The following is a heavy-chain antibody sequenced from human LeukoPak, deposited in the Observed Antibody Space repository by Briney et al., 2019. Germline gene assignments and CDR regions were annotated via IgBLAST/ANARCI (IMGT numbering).Heavy chain of an antibody. V-gene: IGHV1-46*01. CDR3: ARDYCTNGVCYYFDY. Sequence: GASVKVSCKASGYTFTSYYMHWVRQAPGQGLEWIGIINPSGGSTSYAQKFQGRVTMTRDTSTSTVYMELSSLRSEDTAVYYCARDYCTNGVCYYFDYWGQGTLVTVSS. D-gene: IGHD2-8*01. J-gene: IGHJ4*02. CDR2: INPSGGST. CDR1: GYTFTSYY.